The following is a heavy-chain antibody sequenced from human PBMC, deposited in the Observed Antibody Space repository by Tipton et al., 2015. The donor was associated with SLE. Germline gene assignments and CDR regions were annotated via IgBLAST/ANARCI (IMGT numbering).Heavy chain of an antibody. CDR2: IYTSGST. CDR3: ARRPYYYGSGSYYNPFDH. J-gene: IGHJ4*02. V-gene: IGHV4-61*09. Sequence: TLSLTCTVSGGSISSGSYYWSWIRQPAGKGLEWIGYIYTSGSTNYNPSLKSRVTISVDTSKNQFSLKLSSVTAADTAVYYGARRPYYYGSGSYYNPFDHWGQGTLVTVSS. CDR1: GGSISSGSYY. D-gene: IGHD3-10*01.